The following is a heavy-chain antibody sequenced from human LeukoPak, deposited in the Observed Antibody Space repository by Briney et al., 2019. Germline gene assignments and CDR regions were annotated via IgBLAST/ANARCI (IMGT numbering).Heavy chain of an antibody. J-gene: IGHJ6*02. Sequence: GGSLRLSCAASGFTFSSYWMSWVRQAPGKGLEWVANIKQDGSEKYYVDSVKGRFTISRDNAKNSLYLQMNSLRAEDTAVYYCARERGWELQYYYYGMDVWGQGTTVTVSS. CDR3: ARERGWELQYYYYGMDV. CDR1: GFTFSSYW. CDR2: IKQDGSEK. D-gene: IGHD1-26*01. V-gene: IGHV3-7*01.